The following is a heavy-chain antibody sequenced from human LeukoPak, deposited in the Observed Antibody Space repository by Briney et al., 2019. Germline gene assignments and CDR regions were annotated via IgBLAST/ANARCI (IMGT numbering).Heavy chain of an antibody. CDR1: GFTFISYT. J-gene: IGHJ4*02. Sequence: GSLRLSCAASGFTFISYTMKWVRQPPGKGLEWIGEINHSGSTNYNPSLKSRVTISVDTSKNQFSLKLSSVTAADTAVYYCARSRAAAVHFDYWGQGTLVTVSS. CDR2: INHSGST. D-gene: IGHD6-13*01. CDR3: ARSRAAAVHFDY. V-gene: IGHV4-34*01.